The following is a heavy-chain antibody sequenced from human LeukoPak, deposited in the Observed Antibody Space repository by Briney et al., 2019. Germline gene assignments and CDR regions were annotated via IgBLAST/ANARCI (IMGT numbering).Heavy chain of an antibody. J-gene: IGHJ1*01. V-gene: IGHV1-18*01. CDR3: ARGLLTFGGVIGGPQALEYFQH. CDR1: GYTFINYG. CDR2: SSPYNGKT. Sequence: ASVKVSCKASGYTFINYGISWVRQAPGQGLAWMGWSSPYNGKTNYAQKLQGRVTMTTDTSTSTAYMELRSLRSDDTAMYYCARGLLTFGGVIGGPQALEYFQHWGQGTLVTVSS. D-gene: IGHD3-16*02.